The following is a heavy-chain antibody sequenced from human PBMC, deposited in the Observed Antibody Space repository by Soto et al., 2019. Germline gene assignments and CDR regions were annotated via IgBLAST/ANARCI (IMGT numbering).Heavy chain of an antibody. V-gene: IGHV3-23*01. CDR2: ISGSGGST. J-gene: IGHJ4*02. CDR1: GFTFSSYA. Sequence: VQLLESGGGLVQPGGSLRLSCAASGFTFSSYAMSWVRQAPGKGLEWVSAISGSGGSTYYADSVKGRFTISRDNSKNTLYLQMNSLRAEDTAVYYCAARYDFWSGYGYWGQGTLVTVSS. D-gene: IGHD3-3*01. CDR3: AARYDFWSGYGY.